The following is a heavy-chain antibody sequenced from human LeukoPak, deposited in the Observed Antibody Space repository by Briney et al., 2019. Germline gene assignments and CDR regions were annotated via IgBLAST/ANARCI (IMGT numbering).Heavy chain of an antibody. V-gene: IGHV1-69*13. CDR1: GGTFSSYA. CDR3: AWSFTGDYFDY. CDR2: IIPIFGTA. J-gene: IGHJ4*02. Sequence: ASVKVSCKASGGTFSSYAISWVRQAPGQGLEWMGGIIPIFGTANYAQKFQGKVTITADESTSTAYMELSSLRSEDTAVYYRAWSFTGDYFDYWGQGTLVTVSS.